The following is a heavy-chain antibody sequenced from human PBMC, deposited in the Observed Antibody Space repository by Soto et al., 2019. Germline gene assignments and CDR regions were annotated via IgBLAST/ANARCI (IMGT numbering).Heavy chain of an antibody. CDR1: GFTFSIYA. Sequence: GGSLRLSCSASGFTFSIYAMHWVRQAPGKGLEYVSSISINGGSTHYADSVKGRFTISRDNSKNTQYLQMSSLRADDTALYYCARGDYFDTSGHFSDAFDIWGQGTMVTVSS. V-gene: IGHV3-64D*06. D-gene: IGHD3-22*01. J-gene: IGHJ3*02. CDR2: ISINGGST. CDR3: ARGDYFDTSGHFSDAFDI.